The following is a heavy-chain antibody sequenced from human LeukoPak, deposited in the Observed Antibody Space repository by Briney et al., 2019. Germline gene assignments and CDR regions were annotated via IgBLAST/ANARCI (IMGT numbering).Heavy chain of an antibody. CDR3: ARHKRDSAYEVDY. Sequence: GESLKISCKGSGYSFTNYWIGWVRQMPGKGLEWMGIIYPGDSDTRYSPSFQGQVTISADKSISTAYLQWSSLKASDTAMYYCARHKRDSAYEVDYWGQGTLVTVSS. J-gene: IGHJ4*02. CDR2: IYPGDSDT. CDR1: GYSFTNYW. D-gene: IGHD5-12*01. V-gene: IGHV5-51*01.